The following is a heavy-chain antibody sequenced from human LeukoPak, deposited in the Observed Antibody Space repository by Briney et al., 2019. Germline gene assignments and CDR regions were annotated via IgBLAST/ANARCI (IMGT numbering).Heavy chain of an antibody. Sequence: GASVKVSCKASGYTFTGYYMHRVRQAPGQGLEWMGWINPNSGGTNYAQKFQGRVTMTRDTSISTAYMELSRLRSDDTAVYYCARGEYYDILTGYFYYYYGMDVWGQGTTVTVSS. J-gene: IGHJ6*02. D-gene: IGHD3-9*01. V-gene: IGHV1-2*02. CDR3: ARGEYYDILTGYFYYYYGMDV. CDR1: GYTFTGYY. CDR2: INPNSGGT.